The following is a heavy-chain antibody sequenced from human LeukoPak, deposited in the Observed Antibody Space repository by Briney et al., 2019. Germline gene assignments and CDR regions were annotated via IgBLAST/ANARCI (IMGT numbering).Heavy chain of an antibody. Sequence: PGWSLRLSCAASGFTFDDYAMHWVRQAPGKGLEWVSGITWNSGNIAQADSVKGRFTISRDNAKNSLHLQMDSLRPEDTALYYCAKSRGYHGSGREPFDYWGQGTLVTASS. J-gene: IGHJ4*02. CDR1: GFTFDDYA. CDR2: ITWNSGNI. CDR3: AKSRGYHGSGREPFDY. D-gene: IGHD3-10*01. V-gene: IGHV3-9*01.